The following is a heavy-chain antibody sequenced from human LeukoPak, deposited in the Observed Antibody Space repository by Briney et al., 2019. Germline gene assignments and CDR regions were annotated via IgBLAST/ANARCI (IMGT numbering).Heavy chain of an antibody. CDR2: VNSFSGHT. CDR1: GYIFTSYN. Sequence: ASVKVSCKASGYIFTSYNIGWVRQAPGQGLEWMGWVNSFSGHTNFAQKLQGRVTMTTDTSRNTAYMEMRSLKSDDTATFYCVRVPKGHAAVDLWGQGTLVIV. D-gene: IGHD6-19*01. CDR3: VRVPKGHAAVDL. V-gene: IGHV1-18*01. J-gene: IGHJ5*02.